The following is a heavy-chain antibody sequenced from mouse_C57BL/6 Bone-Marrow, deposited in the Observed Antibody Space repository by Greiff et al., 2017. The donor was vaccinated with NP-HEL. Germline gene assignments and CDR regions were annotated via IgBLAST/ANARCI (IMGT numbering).Heavy chain of an antibody. D-gene: IGHD1-1*02. V-gene: IGHV5-6*01. Sequence: EVKLVESGGDLVKPGGSLKLSCAASGFTFSSYGMSWVRQTPDKRLAWVATISSGGSYTYYPDSVKGRFTISRDNAKNTLYLQMSSLKSEDTARYDCARDYRGGYAMDYWGQGTSVTVSS. CDR3: ARDYRGGYAMDY. CDR1: GFTFSSYG. CDR2: ISSGGSYT. J-gene: IGHJ4*01.